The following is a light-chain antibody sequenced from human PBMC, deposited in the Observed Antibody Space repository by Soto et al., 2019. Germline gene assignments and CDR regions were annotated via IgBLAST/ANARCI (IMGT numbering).Light chain of an antibody. Sequence: IVRTKPRATLSLSPEESATLSCRASWGVTYNLAWYRQKPGQAHRLLIYVASTRATGIPVKFSGSGSGTEFTLAISSLQSEDFAVYHCQQYNTCPLTFGRGTKLEIK. J-gene: IGKJ4*02. CDR2: VAS. CDR3: QQYNTCPLT. CDR1: WGVTYN. V-gene: IGKV3-15*01.